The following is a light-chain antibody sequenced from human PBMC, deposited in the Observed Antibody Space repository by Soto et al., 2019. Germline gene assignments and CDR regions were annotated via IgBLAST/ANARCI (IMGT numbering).Light chain of an antibody. CDR1: SSDVGGYSY. J-gene: IGLJ1*01. CDR2: DVT. CDR3: FSYAGSYTVV. V-gene: IGLV2-11*01. Sequence: QSALTQPRSVSGSPGQSVTISCTGTSSDVGGYSYVSWYQQHPGKAPKLMIYDVTTRPSGIPDRFSGSKSGNTASLTISGLQAGDEADYYCFSYAGSYTVVFGTGTKVTVL.